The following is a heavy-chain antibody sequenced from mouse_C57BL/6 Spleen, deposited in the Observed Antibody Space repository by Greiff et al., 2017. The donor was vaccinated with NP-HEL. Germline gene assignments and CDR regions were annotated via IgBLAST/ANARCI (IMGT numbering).Heavy chain of an antibody. Sequence: QVQLKQPGAELVMPGASVKLSCKASGYTFTSYWMHWVKQRPGQGLEWIGEIDPSDSYTNYNQKFKGKSTLTVDKSSSTAYMQLSSLTSEDSAVYYCARAYGSSSYWYFDVWGTGTTVTVSS. V-gene: IGHV1-69*01. J-gene: IGHJ1*03. D-gene: IGHD1-1*01. CDR1: GYTFTSYW. CDR3: ARAYGSSSYWYFDV. CDR2: IDPSDSYT.